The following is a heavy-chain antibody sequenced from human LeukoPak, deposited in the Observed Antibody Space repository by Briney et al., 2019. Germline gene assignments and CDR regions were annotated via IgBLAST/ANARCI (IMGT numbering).Heavy chain of an antibody. Sequence: SETLSLTCTVSGGSINSYYWGWIRQPPGKGLEWIGSIYYSGSTYYNPSLKSRVTISVDTSKNQFSLKLSSVTAADTAVYYCARHQTGTTDYWGQGTLVTVSS. D-gene: IGHD1-7*01. CDR3: ARHQTGTTDY. CDR1: GGSINSYY. J-gene: IGHJ4*02. CDR2: IYYSGST. V-gene: IGHV4-39*01.